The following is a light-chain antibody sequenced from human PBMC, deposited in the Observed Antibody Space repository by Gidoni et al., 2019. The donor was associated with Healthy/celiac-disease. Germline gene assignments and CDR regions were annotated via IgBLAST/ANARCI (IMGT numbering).Light chain of an antibody. CDR3: QQYGSSPQT. CDR2: GAS. V-gene: IGKV3-20*01. CDR1: QRVSSSY. J-gene: IGKJ1*01. Sequence: VLTQSPGTLSLSPGERATLSCRASQRVSSSYLAWYQQKPGQAPRLLIYGASSRATGIPDRFSGSGSGTDFTLTISRLEPEDFAVYYCQQYGSSPQTFGQGTKVEIK.